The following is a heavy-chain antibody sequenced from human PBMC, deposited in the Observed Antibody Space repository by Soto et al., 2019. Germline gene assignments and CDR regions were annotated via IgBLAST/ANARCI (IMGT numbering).Heavy chain of an antibody. J-gene: IGHJ3*02. CDR1: GFTFDDYA. V-gene: IGHV3-9*01. CDR2: ISWNSGSI. CDR3: AKAKDIVVVVAVVPDAFDI. Sequence: GGSLRLSCAASGFTFDDYAMHWVRQAPGKGLEWVSGISWNSGSIGYADSVKGRFTISRDNAKNSLYLQMNSLRAEDTALYYCAKAKDIVVVVAVVPDAFDIWGQGTMVTVSS. D-gene: IGHD2-15*01.